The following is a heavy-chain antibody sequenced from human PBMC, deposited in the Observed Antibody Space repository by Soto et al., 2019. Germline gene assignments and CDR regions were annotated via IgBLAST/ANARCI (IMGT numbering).Heavy chain of an antibody. Sequence: PSETLSLTCTVSGDSLITYYCIFIRHPACERLEWIVRIHDTGRTNYNPSLKSRVAMSVDTSKNQFSLRVNSVTAADTAVYYCARESVSGTYRFDSWGQGTLVTVSS. CDR2: IHDTGRT. J-gene: IGHJ4*02. CDR3: ARESVSGTYRFDS. D-gene: IGHD3-16*02. V-gene: IGHV4-4*07. CDR1: GDSLITYY.